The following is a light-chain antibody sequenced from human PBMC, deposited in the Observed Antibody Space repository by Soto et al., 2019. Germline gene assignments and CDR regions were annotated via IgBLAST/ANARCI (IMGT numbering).Light chain of an antibody. CDR1: SSDVGGYNY. CDR3: SSYKSSSTWV. Sequence: QSVLTQPASVSGSPGQSITISCTGTSSDVGGYNYVSWYQQHPGKAPKLMIYEVSNRPSGVSNRFSGSKSGNTASLTISGLQAEEEADYYCSSYKSSSTWVFGGGTKVTVL. CDR2: EVS. V-gene: IGLV2-14*01. J-gene: IGLJ3*02.